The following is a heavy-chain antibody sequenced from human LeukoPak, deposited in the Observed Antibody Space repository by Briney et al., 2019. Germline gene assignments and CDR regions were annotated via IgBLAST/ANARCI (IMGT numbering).Heavy chain of an antibody. CDR3: ARDGDTVLTRGYYYYMDV. J-gene: IGHJ6*03. CDR1: GFTFSSYW. CDR2: ISSSSSTI. Sequence: GGSLRLSCAASGFTFSSYWMSWVRQAPGKGLEWVSYISSSSSTIYYADSVKGRFTISRDNARNSLYLQMNSLRAEDTALYYCARDGDTVLTRGYYYYMDVWGKGTTVTVSS. V-gene: IGHV3-48*04. D-gene: IGHD4-23*01.